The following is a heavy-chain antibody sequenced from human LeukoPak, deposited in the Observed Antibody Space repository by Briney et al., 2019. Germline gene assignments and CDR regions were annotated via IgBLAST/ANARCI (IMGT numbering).Heavy chain of an antibody. D-gene: IGHD3-16*01. CDR1: GYTFTTYF. J-gene: IGHJ4*02. CDR3: AREAPGGYFDY. CDR2: INTSAGST. V-gene: IGHV1-46*01. Sequence: ASVTVSCEASGYTFTTYFLHWVRQAPGQGLEWMGMINTSAGSTNYAQNFQGRVTMTRDTSTSTVYMDLTSLRSEDTAVYYCAREAPGGYFDYWDQGTLVTVSS.